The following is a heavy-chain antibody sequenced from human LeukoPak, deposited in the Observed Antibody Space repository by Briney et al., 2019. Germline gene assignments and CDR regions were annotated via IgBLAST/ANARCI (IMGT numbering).Heavy chain of an antibody. CDR2: ISYDGSNK. J-gene: IGHJ3*02. V-gene: IGHV3-30-3*01. Sequence: GRSLRLSCAASGFTFDDYAMHWVRQAPGKGLEWVAVISYDGSNKYYADSVKGRFTISRDNSKNTLYLQMNSLRAEDTAVYYCARGAVAGTWPGAFDIWGQGTMVTVSS. CDR1: GFTFDDYA. D-gene: IGHD6-19*01. CDR3: ARGAVAGTWPGAFDI.